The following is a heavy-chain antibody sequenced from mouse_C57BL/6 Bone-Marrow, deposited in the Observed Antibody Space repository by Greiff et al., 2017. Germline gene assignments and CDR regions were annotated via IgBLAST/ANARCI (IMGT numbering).Heavy chain of an antibody. Sequence: EVQLVESGGDLVKPGGSLKLSCAASGFTFSSYGMSWVRQTPDKRLEWVATISSGGSYTYYPDSVKGRFTISRDNAKNALYLQMSSQKSEDTAMYYCARRRVTTHYYAMDYWGQGPSVTVSS. CDR2: ISSGGSYT. V-gene: IGHV5-6*01. CDR3: ARRRVTTHYYAMDY. J-gene: IGHJ4*01. CDR1: GFTFSSYG. D-gene: IGHD2-2*01.